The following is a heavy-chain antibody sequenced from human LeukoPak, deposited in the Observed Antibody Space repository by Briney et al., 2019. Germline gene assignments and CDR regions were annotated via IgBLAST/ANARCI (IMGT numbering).Heavy chain of an antibody. CDR2: ISSSGSTI. CDR1: GFTFSSYE. V-gene: IGHV3-48*03. J-gene: IGHJ5*02. CDR3: ARVGLQYNRFDP. D-gene: IGHD3-16*01. Sequence: QAGGSLRLSSAASGFTFSSYEMNWVRQAPGKGLEWVSYISSSGSTIYYADSVKGRFTISRDNAKNSLYLQMNSLRAEDTAVYYCARVGLQYNRFDPWGQGTLVTVSS.